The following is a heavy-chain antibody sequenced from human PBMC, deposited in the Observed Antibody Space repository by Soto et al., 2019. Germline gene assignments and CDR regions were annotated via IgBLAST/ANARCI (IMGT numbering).Heavy chain of an antibody. D-gene: IGHD2-2*01. CDR2: ISYSGST. J-gene: IGHJ5*02. Sequence: QVQVQESGPGLVKPSETLSLTCSVSGGSVRSGSYYWSWIRQPPGKGLQWIGYISYSGSTNYNPSLKSRVTISIDTSKNQFFLKLSSVTAADTAVYYCASLYCSRSSCYVNPWGQGTLVTVSS. V-gene: IGHV4-61*01. CDR3: ASLYCSRSSCYVNP. CDR1: GGSVRSGSYY.